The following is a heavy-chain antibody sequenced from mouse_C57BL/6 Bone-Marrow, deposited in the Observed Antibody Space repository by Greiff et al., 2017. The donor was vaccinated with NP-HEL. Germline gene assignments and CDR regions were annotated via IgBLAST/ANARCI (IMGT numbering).Heavy chain of an antibody. CDR1: GFTFSDAW. CDR2: IRNKANNHAT. J-gene: IGHJ1*03. V-gene: IGHV6-6*01. D-gene: IGHD1-1*01. CDR3: TPLIYYYGSSHWYFDV. Sequence: EVQRVESGGGLVQPGGSMKLSCAASGFTFSDAWMDWVRQSPEKGLEWVAEIRNKANNHATYYAESVKGRFTISRDDSRSSVYLQMNSLRAEDTGIYYCTPLIYYYGSSHWYFDVWGTGTTVTVSS.